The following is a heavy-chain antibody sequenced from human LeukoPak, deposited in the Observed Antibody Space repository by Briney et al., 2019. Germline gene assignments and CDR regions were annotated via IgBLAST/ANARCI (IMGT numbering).Heavy chain of an antibody. Sequence: SETLSLTCAVYGGSFSGYYWSWIRQPPGKGLEWIGEINHSGSTNYNPSLKSRVTISVDTSKNQFSLKLSSVTAADTAVYYCARNDFWSGYFGLWGQGTLVTVSS. CDR2: INHSGST. J-gene: IGHJ4*02. D-gene: IGHD3-3*01. CDR1: GGSFSGYY. V-gene: IGHV4-34*01. CDR3: ARNDFWSGYFGL.